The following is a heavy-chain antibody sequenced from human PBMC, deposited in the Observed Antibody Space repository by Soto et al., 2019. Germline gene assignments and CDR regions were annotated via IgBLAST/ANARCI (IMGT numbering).Heavy chain of an antibody. V-gene: IGHV3-23*01. CDR2: ISGSGGST. J-gene: IGHJ6*02. CDR1: GFTFSSYA. Sequence: PGGSLRLSCAASGFTFSSYAMSWVRQAPGKGLEWVSAISGSGGSTYYADSVKGRFTISRDNSKNTLYLQMNSLRAEDTAVYYCAKDQDVLRFLEWLLPADYYYGMDVWGQGTTVTVSS. CDR3: AKDQDVLRFLEWLLPADYYYGMDV. D-gene: IGHD3-3*01.